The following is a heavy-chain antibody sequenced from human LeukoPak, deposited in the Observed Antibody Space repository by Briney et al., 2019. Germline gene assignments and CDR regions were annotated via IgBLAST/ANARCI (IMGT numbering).Heavy chain of an antibody. CDR1: GGTFSSYA. Sequence: SVKVSCKASGGTFSSYAISWVRQAPGQGLEWMGGIIPIFGTANYAQKFQGRVTITADESTSTAYMELSSLRSEDTAVYYCARSIGYCSSTSCYKGDYWGQGTLVTVSS. D-gene: IGHD2-2*02. CDR3: ARSIGYCSSTSCYKGDY. V-gene: IGHV1-69*13. CDR2: IIPIFGTA. J-gene: IGHJ4*02.